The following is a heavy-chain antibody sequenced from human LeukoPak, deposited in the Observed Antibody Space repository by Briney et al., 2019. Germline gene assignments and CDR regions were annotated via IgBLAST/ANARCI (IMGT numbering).Heavy chain of an antibody. CDR1: GYTFTSYG. CDR3: ARVYSTNYYGSGDRPFLFDY. V-gene: IGHV1-18*01. D-gene: IGHD3-10*01. Sequence: ASVKVSCKASGYTFTSYGFSWVRQAPGQGLEWMGWISTYYGNTNYAQKLQDRVTMTTDTSTSTAYMELTILRSDDTAVYYCARVYSTNYYGSGDRPFLFDYWGQGTVVTVSS. CDR2: ISTYYGNT. J-gene: IGHJ4*02.